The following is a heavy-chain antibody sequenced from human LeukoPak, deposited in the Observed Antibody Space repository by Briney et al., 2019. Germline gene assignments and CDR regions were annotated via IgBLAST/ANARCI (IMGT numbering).Heavy chain of an antibody. CDR2: INPSGGST. Sequence: GASVKVSCKAPGYTFTSYYMHWVRQAPGQGLEWMGIINPSGGSTSYAQKFQGRVTMTRDTSTSTVYMELSSLRSEDTAVYYCARGIGRDYYDSSGYLDYWGQGTLVTVSS. D-gene: IGHD3-22*01. CDR1: GYTFTSYY. V-gene: IGHV1-46*01. CDR3: ARGIGRDYYDSSGYLDY. J-gene: IGHJ4*02.